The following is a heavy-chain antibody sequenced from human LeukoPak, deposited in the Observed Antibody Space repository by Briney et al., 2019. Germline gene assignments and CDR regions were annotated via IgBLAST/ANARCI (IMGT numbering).Heavy chain of an antibody. CDR1: GGSISSSSYY. CDR2: IYYSGST. CDR3: ARRHSGYENFDY. V-gene: IGHV4-39*01. D-gene: IGHD5-12*01. Sequence: SETLSLTCTVSGGSISSSSYYWGWIRQPPGKGLEWIGSIYYSGSTYYNPSLKSRVTISVDTSKNQFSLKLSSVTAADTAVYYCARRHSGYENFDYWGQGTLSPSPQ. J-gene: IGHJ4*02.